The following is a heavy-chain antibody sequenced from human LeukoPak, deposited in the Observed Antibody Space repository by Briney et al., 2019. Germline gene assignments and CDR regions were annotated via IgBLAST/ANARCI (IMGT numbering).Heavy chain of an antibody. CDR3: ARIFGSASRDY. CDR2: INPNSGGT. J-gene: IGHJ4*02. D-gene: IGHD2-2*01. Sequence: GASVKVSCKASGYTFTGYYMHWVRQAPGQGLEWMGWINPNSGGTNYAQKFQGWVTMTRDTSIGTAYMELSRLRSDDTAVYYCARIFGSASRDYWGQGTLVTVSS. CDR1: GYTFTGYY. V-gene: IGHV1-2*04.